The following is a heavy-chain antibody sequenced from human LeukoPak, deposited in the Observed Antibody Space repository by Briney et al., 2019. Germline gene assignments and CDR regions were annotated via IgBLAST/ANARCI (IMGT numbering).Heavy chain of an antibody. CDR2: MNPNSGNT. CDR3: ARSRMVITTAAYYFDY. D-gene: IGHD3-22*01. J-gene: IGHJ4*02. V-gene: IGHV1-8*01. Sequence: ASVKVSCKASGYTFTSYDINWVRQATGQGLEWMGWMNPNSGNTGYAQKFQGRVTMTRNTSISTAYMELSSLRSEDTAVYYCARSRMVITTAAYYFDYWGQGTLVTVSS. CDR1: GYTFTSYD.